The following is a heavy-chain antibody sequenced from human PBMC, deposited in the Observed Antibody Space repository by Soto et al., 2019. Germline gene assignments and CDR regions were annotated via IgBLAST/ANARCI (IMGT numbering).Heavy chain of an antibody. V-gene: IGHV1-8*01. D-gene: IGHD3-16*01. CDR2: MNTKSGDT. CDR3: ARGNPFNYAGFDV. Sequence: ASVKVSCKASGYTFSDFDINWLRQAAGQGPEWMGWMNTKSGDTFSAQRLQGKFNMTWDTSLSTAYMEVGSLTSDDAAIYYCARGNPFNYAGFDVWGQGTTVTVSS. J-gene: IGHJ6*02. CDR1: GYTFSDFD.